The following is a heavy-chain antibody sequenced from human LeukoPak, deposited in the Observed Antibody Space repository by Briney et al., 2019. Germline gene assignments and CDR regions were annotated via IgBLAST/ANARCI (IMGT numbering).Heavy chain of an antibody. CDR3: ARDRLSGSYYRRSDY. CDR1: GFTFSSYW. D-gene: IGHD3-10*01. V-gene: IGHV3-7*01. J-gene: IGHJ4*02. Sequence: GGSLRLSCAASGFTFSSYWMSWVRQAPGKGLEWVANIRQDGSEKYYVDSVKGRFTISRDNAKNSLYLQMNSLRAEDTAVYYCARDRLSGSYYRRSDYWGQGTLVTVSS. CDR2: IRQDGSEK.